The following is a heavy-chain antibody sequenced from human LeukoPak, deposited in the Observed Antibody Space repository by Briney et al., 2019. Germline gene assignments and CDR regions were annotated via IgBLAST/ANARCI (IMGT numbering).Heavy chain of an antibody. J-gene: IGHJ4*02. V-gene: IGHV4-4*02. D-gene: IGHD3-16*01. CDR2: ISHSGST. Sequence: SETLSLTCAVSGGSISSSYWWSWVRQPPGKGLEWIGEISHSGSTKYNPSLKSRVTISVDKSKNQLSLRLTSVTAADTAVYYCARGGLYYFDYWGQGTLVTVSS. CDR1: GGSISSSYW. CDR3: ARGGLYYFDY.